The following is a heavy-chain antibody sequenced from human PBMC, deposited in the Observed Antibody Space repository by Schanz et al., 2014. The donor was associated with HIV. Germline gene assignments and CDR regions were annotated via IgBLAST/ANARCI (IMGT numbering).Heavy chain of an antibody. CDR3: ARDSYYDRSRYSGYYYYGMDV. D-gene: IGHD3-9*01. V-gene: IGHV3-33*01. CDR2: IWYDGTNK. CDR1: GFTFSSYG. Sequence: QVQLVESGGGVVQPGRSLRLSCAASGFTFSSYGMHWVRQAPGKGLEWVAVIWYDGTNKYYADSVKGRFTISRDNSKKTLYLQMNSLRAGDTAVYYCARDSYYDRSRYSGYYYYGMDVWGQGTTVTVS. J-gene: IGHJ6*02.